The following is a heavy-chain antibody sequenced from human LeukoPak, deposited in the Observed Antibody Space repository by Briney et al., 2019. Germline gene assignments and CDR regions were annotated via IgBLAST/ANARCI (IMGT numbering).Heavy chain of an antibody. CDR2: IYYSGST. D-gene: IGHD6-13*01. CDR3: ASQPLSIAAAVS. J-gene: IGHJ1*01. Sequence: PSETLSLTCTVSGGSISSYYWGSIRQPRGKGLEWIGYIYYSGSTNYNPSLKSRVTISVDTSKNQFSLKLSSVTAADTAVYYCASQPLSIAAAVSWGQGTLVTVSS. V-gene: IGHV4-59*08. CDR1: GGSISSYY.